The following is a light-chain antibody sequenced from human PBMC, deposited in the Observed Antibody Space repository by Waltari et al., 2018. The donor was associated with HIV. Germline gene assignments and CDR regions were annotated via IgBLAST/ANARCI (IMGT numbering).Light chain of an antibody. CDR2: AAS. J-gene: IGKJ4*01. Sequence: DIQLNQSPSGLPALEGERVPITCRSIQVISSYLAWYQQKPGRAPKLLIYAASTLQSGVPSRFSGSGSGTEFTLTISSLQPEDFATYYCQHLNGYPRTFGRGTKVEIK. CDR3: QHLNGYPRT. CDR1: QVISSY. V-gene: IGKV1-9*01.